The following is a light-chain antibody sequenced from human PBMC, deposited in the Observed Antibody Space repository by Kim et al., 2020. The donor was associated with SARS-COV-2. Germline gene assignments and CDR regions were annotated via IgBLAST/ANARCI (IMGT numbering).Light chain of an antibody. Sequence: RVTISCAGTSSNIGAGFDTHWYQQLPGTAPRLLIYGNRDRPPGVPDRFSGSKSGASASLAVTGLQAEDEADYYCLSYDSSLSGWVFGAGTKVTVL. V-gene: IGLV1-40*03. J-gene: IGLJ3*02. CDR3: LSYDSSLSGWV. CDR1: SSNIGAGFD. CDR2: GNR.